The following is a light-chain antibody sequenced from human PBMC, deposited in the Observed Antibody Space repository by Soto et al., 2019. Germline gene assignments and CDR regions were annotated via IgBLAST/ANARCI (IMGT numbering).Light chain of an antibody. CDR1: QSINSW. V-gene: IGKV1-5*03. CDR2: KAS. CDR3: LQHNTYPWT. Sequence: DIQMTQSPSALSASVGDRVTITCRASQSINSWLAWYQQKSGKAPKLLIYKASSLESGVPSRFSGSGSGTEFTLTISSLQPEDFATYYCLQHNTYPWTFGQGTKVDIK. J-gene: IGKJ1*01.